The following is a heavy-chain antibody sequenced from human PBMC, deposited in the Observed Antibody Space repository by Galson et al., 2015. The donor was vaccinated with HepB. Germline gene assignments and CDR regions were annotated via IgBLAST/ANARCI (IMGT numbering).Heavy chain of an antibody. D-gene: IGHD2-21*02. J-gene: IGHJ4*02. CDR1: GGSFSSYS. CDR3: ARMTTTTVVVTVTKIGAFDS. CDR2: IIPVFDST. V-gene: IGHV1-69*05. Sequence: SVKVSCKASGGSFSSYSLSWVRQAPGQGLEWIGGIIPVFDSTNYAQKFQGRLIISRDSSKNTVFLQMNSLRVEDTALYYCARMTTTTVVVTVTKIGAFDSWGQGTPVTVSS.